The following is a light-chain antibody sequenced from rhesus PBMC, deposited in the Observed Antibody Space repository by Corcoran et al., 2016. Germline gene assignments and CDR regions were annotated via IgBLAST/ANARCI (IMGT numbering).Light chain of an antibody. V-gene: IGKV1S3*01. CDR3: QHHDKYPRT. CDR2: FAS. Sequence: DIQMTQSPSSLSASVGDTVTITCRASQGISNSLAWYQQKPGKAPKPLIYFASNLESGVPSRFSGNGSGTDFTLTISSLQPEDFGIYYCQHHDKYPRTFGQVTKVGIK. J-gene: IGKJ1*01. CDR1: QGISNS.